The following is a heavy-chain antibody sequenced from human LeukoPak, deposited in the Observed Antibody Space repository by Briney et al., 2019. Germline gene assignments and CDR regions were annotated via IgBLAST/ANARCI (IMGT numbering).Heavy chain of an antibody. CDR1: GYSSTSYW. CDR2: IYPGDYDT. CDR3: ARAKDGKGGYRFDP. J-gene: IGHJ5*02. D-gene: IGHD6-25*01. V-gene: IGHV5-51*01. Sequence: GESLKISCKGSGYSSTSYWIGCVRQMPGKRLEWMGIIYPGDYDTRYSPSFQGQVTISADKSISTAYLQWSSLKASDTAMYYCARAKDGKGGYRFDPWGQGTLVTVSS.